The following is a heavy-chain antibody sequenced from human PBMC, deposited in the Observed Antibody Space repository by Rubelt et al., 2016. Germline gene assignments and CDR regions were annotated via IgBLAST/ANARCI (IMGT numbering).Heavy chain of an antibody. CDR2: IYYSGGT. Sequence: QVQLQESGPGMVKPSETLSLTCSVSRGSISGYYWSWIRQPPGKELEWIGQIYYSGGTSYNPSLKLRGSLSVDTAKKQVSLKLKSVTAADTAVYYCARHSNEYRFGKDVWGQGTTVTVSS. J-gene: IGHJ6*02. CDR3: ARHSNEYRFGKDV. CDR1: RGSISGYY. V-gene: IGHV4-59*08. D-gene: IGHD2-2*02.